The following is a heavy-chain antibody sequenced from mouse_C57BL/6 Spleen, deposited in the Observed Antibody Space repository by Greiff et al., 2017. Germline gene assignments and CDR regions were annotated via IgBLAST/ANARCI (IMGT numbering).Heavy chain of an antibody. Sequence: QVQLQQPGAELVKPGASVKMSCKASGYTFTSYWITWVKQRPGQGLEWIGDIYPGSGSTNYNEKFKSKATLTVDTSSSTAYMQLSSLTSEDSAVYYCARYRTSSSYRYFDVWGTGTTVTVSS. CDR1: GYTFTSYW. J-gene: IGHJ1*03. V-gene: IGHV1-55*01. CDR3: ARYRTSSSYRYFDV. D-gene: IGHD1-1*01. CDR2: IYPGSGST.